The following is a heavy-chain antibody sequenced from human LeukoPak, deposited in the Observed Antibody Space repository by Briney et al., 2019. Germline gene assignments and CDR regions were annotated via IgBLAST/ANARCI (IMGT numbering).Heavy chain of an antibody. Sequence: PGGSLRLSCAASGFTFSSYWMHWVRQAPGKGLVWVSRINSDGSSTSYADSVKGRFTISRDNAKNTLYLQMNSLRAEDTAVYYCAKEQQLLSGFDPWGQGTLVTVSS. CDR1: GFTFSSYW. CDR2: INSDGSST. CDR3: AKEQQLLSGFDP. J-gene: IGHJ5*02. V-gene: IGHV3-74*01. D-gene: IGHD6-13*01.